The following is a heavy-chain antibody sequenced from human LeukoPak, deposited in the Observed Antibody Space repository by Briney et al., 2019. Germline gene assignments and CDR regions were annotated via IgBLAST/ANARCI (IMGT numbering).Heavy chain of an antibody. D-gene: IGHD4-17*01. J-gene: IGHJ4*02. CDR1: GGTFSSYA. Sequence: ASVKVSCKASGGTFSSYAISWVRQAPGQGLEWMGWINTNTGNPTYAQGFTGRFVFSLDTSVSTAYLQISSLKAEDTAVYYCARDLGVYGDEIQFDYWGQGTLVTVSS. CDR2: INTNTGNP. V-gene: IGHV7-4-1*02. CDR3: ARDLGVYGDEIQFDY.